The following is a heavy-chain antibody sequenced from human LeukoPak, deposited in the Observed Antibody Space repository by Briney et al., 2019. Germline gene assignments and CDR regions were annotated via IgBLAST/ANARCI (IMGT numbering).Heavy chain of an antibody. J-gene: IGHJ4*02. V-gene: IGHV4-4*07. CDR1: GGSISSYY. CDR2: IYTSGST. CDR3: ARPYCSAGNCYSNFDS. D-gene: IGHD2-15*01. Sequence: SETLSLTCTVSGGSISSYYWSWIRQPAGKGLEWIGRIYTSGSTNYNPSLKSRVTMSVDTSKRQFSLKLSSVTAADTAVYYCARPYCSAGNCYSNFDSWGQGTLVTVSS.